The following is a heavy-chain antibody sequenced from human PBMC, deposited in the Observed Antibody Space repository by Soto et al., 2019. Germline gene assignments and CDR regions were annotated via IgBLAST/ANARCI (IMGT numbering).Heavy chain of an antibody. V-gene: IGHV1-18*01. CDR1: GYTFTSYG. J-gene: IGHJ6*03. D-gene: IGHD5-12*01. Sequence: ASVKVSCKASGYTFTSYGISWVRQAPGQGLEWMGWISAYNGNTNYAQKLQGRVTMTTDTSTSTAYMELRSLRSDDTAVYYCARCINSGYDYYYYYMDVWGKGPTVTVSS. CDR2: ISAYNGNT. CDR3: ARCINSGYDYYYYYMDV.